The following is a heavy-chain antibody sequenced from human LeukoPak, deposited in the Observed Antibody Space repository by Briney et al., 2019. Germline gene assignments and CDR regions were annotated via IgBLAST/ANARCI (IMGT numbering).Heavy chain of an antibody. J-gene: IGHJ4*02. Sequence: GGSLGLSCTASGFRFSTYSMNWVSQAPGKGLEWVSSISSSSSYICYADSVKGRFTISRDNAKNSLYLQMNSLRADDTAVYYCARRLAGDSFDYWGQGTLVTVSS. V-gene: IGHV3-21*01. CDR1: GFRFSTYS. CDR2: ISSSSSYI. CDR3: ARRLAGDSFDY.